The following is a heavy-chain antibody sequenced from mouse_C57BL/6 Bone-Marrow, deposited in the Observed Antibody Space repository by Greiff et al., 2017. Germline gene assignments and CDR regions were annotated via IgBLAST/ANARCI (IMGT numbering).Heavy chain of an antibody. J-gene: IGHJ4*01. CDR2: ISDGGSYT. D-gene: IGHD2-4*01. Sequence: EVQRVESGGGLVKPGGSLKLSCAASGFTFSSYAMSWVRQTPEKRLEWVATISDGGSYTYYPDNVKGRFTISRDNAKNNLYLQMSHLKSEDTAMYYCARDRTMITTDYSMDYWGQGTSVTVSS. CDR3: ARDRTMITTDYSMDY. CDR1: GFTFSSYA. V-gene: IGHV5-4*01.